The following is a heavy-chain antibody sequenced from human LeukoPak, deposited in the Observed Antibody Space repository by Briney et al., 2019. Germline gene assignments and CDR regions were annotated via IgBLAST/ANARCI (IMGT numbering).Heavy chain of an antibody. D-gene: IGHD1-14*01. CDR2: INPHSGVT. CDR3: VREGITKAFDL. V-gene: IGHV1-2*02. CDR1: GFTFTDYY. J-gene: IGHJ4*02. Sequence: ASVKVFCKASGFTFTDYYMHWVRLAPGQGLEWMGYINPHSGVTSFPQKFRGRVTLTTDTSISAAYMELSSLISDDTAMYYCVREGITKAFDLWGQGALVTVSS.